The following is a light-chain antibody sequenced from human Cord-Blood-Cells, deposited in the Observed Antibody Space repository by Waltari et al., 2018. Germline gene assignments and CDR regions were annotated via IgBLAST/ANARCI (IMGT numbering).Light chain of an antibody. V-gene: IGLV2-14*01. Sequence: QSALTQPASVSGSPGQSTSTSRTGASIDVGGYYYVSWYQQHSGKAPKLRIYDVSKRPSGVSNRFSGSKSGNTASLTISGLQAEDEADYYCSSYTSSSTVVFGGGTKLTVL. J-gene: IGLJ2*01. CDR1: SIDVGGYYY. CDR2: DVS. CDR3: SSYTSSSTVV.